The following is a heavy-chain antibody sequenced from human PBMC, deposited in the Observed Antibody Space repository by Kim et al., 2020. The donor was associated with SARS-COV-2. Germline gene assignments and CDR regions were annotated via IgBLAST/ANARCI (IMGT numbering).Heavy chain of an antibody. CDR2: IYYSGST. D-gene: IGHD5-18*01. V-gene: IGHV4-39*01. CDR1: GGSISSSSYY. Sequence: SETLSLTCTVSGGSISSSSYYWGWIRQPPGKGLEWIGSIYYSGSTYYNPSLKSRVTISVDTSKNQFSLKLSSVTAADTAVYYCATVDTAMVLFDYWGQGT. CDR3: ATVDTAMVLFDY. J-gene: IGHJ4*02.